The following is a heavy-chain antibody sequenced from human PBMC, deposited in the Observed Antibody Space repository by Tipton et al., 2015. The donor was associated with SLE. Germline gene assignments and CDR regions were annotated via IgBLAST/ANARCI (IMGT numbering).Heavy chain of an antibody. D-gene: IGHD3-3*01. CDR3: ARAAPLRFLERSLPGYGMDV. J-gene: IGHJ6*02. Sequence: TLSLTCTVSGGSISSSSYYWGWIRQPPGKGLEWIGSIYHSGSTNYNPSLKSRVTISVDTSKNQFSLKLSSVTAADTAVYYCARAAPLRFLERSLPGYGMDVWGQGTTVTVSS. V-gene: IGHV4-39*07. CDR1: GGSISSSSYY. CDR2: IYHSGST.